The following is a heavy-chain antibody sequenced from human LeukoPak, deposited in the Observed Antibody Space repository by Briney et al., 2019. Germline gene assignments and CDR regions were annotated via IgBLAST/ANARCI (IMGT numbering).Heavy chain of an antibody. V-gene: IGHV3-23*01. D-gene: IGHD7-27*01. CDR1: GFTFSNYA. CDR2: IIESGGGT. Sequence: GGSLRLSCAASGFTFSNYAMSWIRQAPGKGLEWVSGIIESGGGTHYADSVTGRFTISRDNSQNTLYLQMISLRAEDTAVYYCAKDYKVRSGEPPIDYWGQGTLVTVSS. CDR3: AKDYKVRSGEPPIDY. J-gene: IGHJ4*02.